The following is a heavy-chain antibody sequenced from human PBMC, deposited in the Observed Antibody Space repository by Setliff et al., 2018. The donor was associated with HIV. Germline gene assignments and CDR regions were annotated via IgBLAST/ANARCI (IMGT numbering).Heavy chain of an antibody. Sequence: LRLSCAVSGFMFSNYAMNWVRQGPGRELEWVSAIRGNGVDRFYTDSVRGRFTISRDNSKTTLYLQMSSLRADDTAIYYCARDDGRSLFLDYWGQGTLVTVSS. CDR2: IRGNGVDR. CDR1: GFMFSNYA. J-gene: IGHJ4*02. CDR3: ARDDGRSLFLDY. D-gene: IGHD1-26*01. V-gene: IGHV3-23*01.